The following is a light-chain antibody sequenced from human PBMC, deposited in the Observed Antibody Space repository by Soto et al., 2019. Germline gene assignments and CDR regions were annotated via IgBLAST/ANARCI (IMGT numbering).Light chain of an antibody. Sequence: DIQMTQSPSSLSASVGDRVTITCQASQDINKNLIWYQQKPGKAPKLLIYDASDLETGVPSRFSESGSGTEFSLTITSLQPQEFETYYCQQLFDPPITLGQATRPEI. CDR1: QDINKN. V-gene: IGKV1-33*01. CDR3: QQLFDPPIT. CDR2: DAS. J-gene: IGKJ5*01.